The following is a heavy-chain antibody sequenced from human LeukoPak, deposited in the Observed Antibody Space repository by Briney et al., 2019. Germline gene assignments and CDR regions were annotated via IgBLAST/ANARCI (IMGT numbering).Heavy chain of an antibody. V-gene: IGHV3-23*01. CDR1: GFTFSSYA. CDR2: ISGSGGST. CDR3: ARDGMVRGVTYYGMDV. J-gene: IGHJ6*02. Sequence: GGSLRLSCAASGFTFSSYAMNWVRQAPGKGLEWVSGISGSGGSTYYADSVKGRFTISRDNSKNTLYLQMNSLRAEDTAVYYCARDGMVRGVTYYGMDVWGQGTTVTVSS. D-gene: IGHD3-10*01.